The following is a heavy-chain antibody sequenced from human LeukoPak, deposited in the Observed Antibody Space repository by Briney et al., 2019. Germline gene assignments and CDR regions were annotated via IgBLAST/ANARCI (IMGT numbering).Heavy chain of an antibody. D-gene: IGHD3-22*01. V-gene: IGHV3-33*06. CDR2: IWYDGSNK. CDR1: GFTFSSYG. J-gene: IGHJ4*02. CDR3: AKPGYYYDSSGYYVDY. Sequence: PGGSLRLSCAASGFTFSSYGMHWVRLAPGNGLEWVAVIWYDGSNKYHADSVKGRFTIYRDNSKNTLYLQMNSLRAEDTAVYYCAKPGYYYDSSGYYVDYWGQGTLVTVSS.